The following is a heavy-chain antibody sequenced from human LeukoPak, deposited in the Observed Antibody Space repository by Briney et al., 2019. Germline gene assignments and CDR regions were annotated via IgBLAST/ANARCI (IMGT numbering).Heavy chain of an antibody. V-gene: IGHV1-18*01. D-gene: IGHD2-15*01. CDR2: ISAYNGHT. J-gene: IGHJ4*02. CDR1: GYTFTSYG. Sequence: ASVKVSCKASGYTFTSYGISWVRQAPGQGLDWMGWISAYNGHTNYAQNLQGRVTMTTDTSTSTAYTELRSLRSDDTAVYYCARVSPPWYCSGGSCSNYFDYWGQGTLVTVSS. CDR3: ARVSPPWYCSGGSCSNYFDY.